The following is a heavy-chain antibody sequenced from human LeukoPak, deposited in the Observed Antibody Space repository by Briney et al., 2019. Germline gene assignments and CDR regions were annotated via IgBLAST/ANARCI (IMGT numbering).Heavy chain of an antibody. V-gene: IGHV3-66*02. CDR1: GFSVSSNY. CDR3: ARDDLLTTVDY. D-gene: IGHD4-17*01. CDR2: IYSGGTT. Sequence: PGGSLRLSCAASGFSVSSNYMTWVRHAPGKGLEWVSVIYSGGTTYYADSVKGRFTISRDNSKSTLHLQMNNLRAEDTAVYYCARDDLLTTVDYWGQGTLVTVSS. J-gene: IGHJ4*02.